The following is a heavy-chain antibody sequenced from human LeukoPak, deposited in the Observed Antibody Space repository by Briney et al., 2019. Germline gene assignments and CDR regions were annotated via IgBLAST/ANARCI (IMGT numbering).Heavy chain of an antibody. D-gene: IGHD2-21*02. J-gene: IGHJ4*02. CDR1: GFTFSSYW. CDR2: IKQDGSEK. V-gene: IGHV3-7*03. CDR3: AREGTFGDYRASGDH. Sequence: GGSLRLSCAASGFTFSSYWMSWVRQAPGKGLEWVANIKQDGSEKYYVDSVKGRFIISRDNAKNSLYLQMNSVRAEDTAVYYCAREGTFGDYRASGDHWGQGALVTVSS.